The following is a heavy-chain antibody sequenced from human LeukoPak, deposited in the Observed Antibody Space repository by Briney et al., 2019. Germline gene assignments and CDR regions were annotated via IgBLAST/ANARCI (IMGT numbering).Heavy chain of an antibody. D-gene: IGHD3-3*01. CDR3: AKDHIFWNNAFDI. CDR1: GFPLSSYS. Sequence: GGSLRLSGAASGFPLSSYSMNWVRQAPGKGLEWVSYISSGSSNIYYADSMRGRLTIARDNAKNSLYLQMNSLRAEDTALYYCAKDHIFWNNAFDIWGQGTMVTVSS. J-gene: IGHJ3*02. V-gene: IGHV3-21*04. CDR2: ISSGSSNI.